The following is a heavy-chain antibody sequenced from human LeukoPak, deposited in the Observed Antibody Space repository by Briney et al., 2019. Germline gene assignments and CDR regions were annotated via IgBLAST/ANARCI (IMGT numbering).Heavy chain of an antibody. Sequence: SETLSLTCTVSSGSISSYYWSWIRQPPGKGLEWIGYIYYSGSTNYNPSLKSRVTISVDTSKNQFSLKLTSVTAADTAVYYCARFVVRYYYYGMDVWGQGTTVTVSS. CDR3: ARFVVRYYYYGMDV. CDR1: SGSISSYY. CDR2: IYYSGST. D-gene: IGHD3-10*01. J-gene: IGHJ6*02. V-gene: IGHV4-59*01.